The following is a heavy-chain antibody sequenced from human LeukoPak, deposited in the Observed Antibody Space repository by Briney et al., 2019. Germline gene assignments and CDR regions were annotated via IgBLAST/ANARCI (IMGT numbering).Heavy chain of an antibody. D-gene: IGHD3-22*01. CDR2: ISYDGSNK. CDR1: GFTFSIYG. CDR3: AKATATMIVIDAFDI. J-gene: IGHJ3*02. V-gene: IGHV3-30*18. Sequence: GGSLRLSCAASGFTFSIYGMHWVRQAPAKGLEWVAFISYDGSNKYYADSVKGRFTISRDNSKNTLYLQMNSLRAEDTAVYYCAKATATMIVIDAFDIWGQGTMVTVSS.